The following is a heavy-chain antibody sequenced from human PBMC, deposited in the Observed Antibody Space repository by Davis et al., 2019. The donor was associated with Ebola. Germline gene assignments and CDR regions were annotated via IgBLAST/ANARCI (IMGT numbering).Heavy chain of an antibody. V-gene: IGHV3-74*01. CDR2: INRDGSSP. J-gene: IGHJ4*02. CDR3: VRDIWQWRY. CDR1: GFTFSTYW. D-gene: IGHD6-19*01. Sequence: PGGSLRLSCAASGFTFSTYWMHWVRHAPGKGLVWVSRINRDGSSPSYADSVKGRFTISRDNAKNTLYLQMNSLRAEDTAMYYCVRDIWQWRYWGQGTLVTVSS.